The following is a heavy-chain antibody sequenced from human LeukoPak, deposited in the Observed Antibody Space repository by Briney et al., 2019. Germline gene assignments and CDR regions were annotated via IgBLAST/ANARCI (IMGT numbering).Heavy chain of an antibody. D-gene: IGHD6-25*01. J-gene: IGHJ3*01. V-gene: IGHV4-59*01. CDR1: GGSISSYH. Sequence: SETLSLTWTVSGGSISSYHWSWIRQPPGKGLEWIGYIYYSGSTNYNPSLKSRVTISIDASKNQFSLWLSSVTAADTAVYHSASARLGSGLEGAFDVWGQGTMVTVSS. CDR3: ASARLGSGLEGAFDV. CDR2: IYYSGST.